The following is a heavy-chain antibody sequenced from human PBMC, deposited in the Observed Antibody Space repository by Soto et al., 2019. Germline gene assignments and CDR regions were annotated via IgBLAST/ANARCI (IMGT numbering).Heavy chain of an antibody. J-gene: IGHJ6*02. Sequence: GASVKVSCKASGYSFTTHAMIWVRQAPGQRPEWMGWINTGNGNTRYSPKFQGRVNITRDTSASTAYMELSSLKSEDTAVYYCARGEQLYHYYYGMDVWGQGSTVT. V-gene: IGHV1-3*04. CDR1: GYSFTTHA. CDR2: INTGNGNT. CDR3: ARGEQLYHYYYGMDV.